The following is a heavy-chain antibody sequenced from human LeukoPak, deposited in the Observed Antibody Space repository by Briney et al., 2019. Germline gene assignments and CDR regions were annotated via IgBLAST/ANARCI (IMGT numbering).Heavy chain of an antibody. V-gene: IGHV3-21*04. CDR2: ISSSSSYI. J-gene: IGHJ5*02. D-gene: IGHD3-9*01. CDR1: GFTFSSYS. CDR3: AKRTSILTGYHWFDP. Sequence: GGSLRLSCAASGFTFSSYSMDWVRQAPGKGLEWVSSISSSSSYIYYADSVKGRFTISRDNSKNTLYLQMNSLRAEDTAVYYCAKRTSILTGYHWFDPWGQGTLVTVSS.